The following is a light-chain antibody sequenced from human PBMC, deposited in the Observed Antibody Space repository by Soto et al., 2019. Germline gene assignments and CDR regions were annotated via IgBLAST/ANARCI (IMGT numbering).Light chain of an antibody. Sequence: EIGMTQSPATLSVSPGERATLSCRASESVSSNLAWYQQKPGQAPRLLIYGASTRATGIPARFSGSGSGTEFTLTISSLQSEDFALYYCQQRSNWPPYTFGQGTKLEIK. CDR1: ESVSSN. CDR3: QQRSNWPPYT. CDR2: GAS. J-gene: IGKJ2*01. V-gene: IGKV3-15*01.